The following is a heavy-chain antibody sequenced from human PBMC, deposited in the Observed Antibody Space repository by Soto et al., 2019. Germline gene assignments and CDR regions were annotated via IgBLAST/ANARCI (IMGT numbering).Heavy chain of an antibody. CDR2: ISGSGGST. Sequence: EVQLLESGGGLVQPGGSLRLSCAASGFTFSSYAMSWVRQAPGKGLEWVSAISGSGGSTYYADSVKGRFTISRDNSKNTLYLPMNSLRAEDTAVYYCAKTRTRGQWLAQDYWGQGTLVTVSS. CDR3: AKTRTRGQWLAQDY. CDR1: GFTFSSYA. V-gene: IGHV3-23*01. J-gene: IGHJ4*02. D-gene: IGHD6-19*01.